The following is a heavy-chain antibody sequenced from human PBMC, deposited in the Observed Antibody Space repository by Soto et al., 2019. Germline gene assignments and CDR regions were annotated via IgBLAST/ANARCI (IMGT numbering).Heavy chain of an antibody. CDR3: TTSATYNYGMDV. CDR1: GFTFSNAW. D-gene: IGHD2-2*02. V-gene: IGHV3-15*07. CDR2: IKSKTDGGTT. J-gene: IGHJ6*02. Sequence: EVQLVESGGGLVKPGGSLRLSCAASGFTFSNAWMNWVRQAPGKGLEWVGRIKSKTDGGTTDYAAPVKGRFTISRDDSKNTLYLQMNSLKPEDTAVYYCTTSATYNYGMDVWGQGTTVTVSS.